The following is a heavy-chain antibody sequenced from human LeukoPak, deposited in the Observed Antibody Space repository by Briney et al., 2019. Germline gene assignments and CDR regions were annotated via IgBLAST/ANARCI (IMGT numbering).Heavy chain of an antibody. V-gene: IGHV4-59*08. D-gene: IGHD5-18*01. Sequence: SETLSLTCTVSGGSISSYYWTWIRQPPGKGLEWIGYCAYGASTNYNPSLKSRVTVSVDTSNNQFSLKLSSVTAADTAVYYCVGGYNFDYWGQGTLVTVSS. CDR3: VGGYNFDY. CDR1: GGSISSYY. CDR2: CAYGAST. J-gene: IGHJ4*02.